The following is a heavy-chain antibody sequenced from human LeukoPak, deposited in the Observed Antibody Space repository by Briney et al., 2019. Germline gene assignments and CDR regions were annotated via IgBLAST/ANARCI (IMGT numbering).Heavy chain of an antibody. CDR2: IIPIFGTA. CDR3: AREAATAGENYFDY. V-gene: IGHV1-69*13. J-gene: IGHJ4*02. CDR1: GGTFSSYA. Sequence: SVKVSCKASGGTFSSYAISGVRQAPGQGLELMGGIIPIFGTANYAQKFQGRVTITADESTRTAYMELSSLRSEDTAVYYCAREAATAGENYFDYWGQGTLVTVSS. D-gene: IGHD6-13*01.